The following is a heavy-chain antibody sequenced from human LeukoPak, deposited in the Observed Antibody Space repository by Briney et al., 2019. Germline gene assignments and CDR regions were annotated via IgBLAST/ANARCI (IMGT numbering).Heavy chain of an antibody. Sequence: ASVTVSFKASGYTFTSYDINWVRQATGQGLEWMGWMNPNSGNTGYAQKFQGRVTMTRNTSISTAYMELSSLRSEDTAVYYCARGQYYYDSSGLTYYFDYWGQGTLVTVSS. CDR1: GYTFTSYD. D-gene: IGHD3-22*01. J-gene: IGHJ4*02. V-gene: IGHV1-8*01. CDR3: ARGQYYYDSSGLTYYFDY. CDR2: MNPNSGNT.